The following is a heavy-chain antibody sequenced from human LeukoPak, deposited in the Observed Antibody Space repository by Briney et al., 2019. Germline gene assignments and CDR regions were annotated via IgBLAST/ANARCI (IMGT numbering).Heavy chain of an antibody. J-gene: IGHJ6*02. V-gene: IGHV3-30*18. Sequence: QPGRSLRLSCAASGFTFSGYGMHWVRQAPGKGLEWVAVISYDGSNKYYADSVKGRFTISRDNSKNTLYLQMNSLRAEDTAVYYCAKDLNSGGYDPSSGWYLALSGMDVWGQGTTVTVSS. CDR1: GFTFSGYG. CDR2: ISYDGSNK. CDR3: AKDLNSGGYDPSSGWYLALSGMDV. D-gene: IGHD6-19*01.